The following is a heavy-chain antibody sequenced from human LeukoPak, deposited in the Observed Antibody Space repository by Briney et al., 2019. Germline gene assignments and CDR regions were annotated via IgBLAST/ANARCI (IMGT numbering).Heavy chain of an antibody. Sequence: GGSLRLSCAAPGFTFSSYAMHWVRQAPGKGLEWVAVISYDGSNKYYADSVKGRFTISRDNSKNTLYLQMNSLRAEDTAVYYCARNRNKKAVPLSPGYFDYWGQGTLVTVSS. CDR3: ARNRNKKAVPLSPGYFDY. CDR1: GFTFSSYA. D-gene: IGHD1-14*01. V-gene: IGHV3-30*04. J-gene: IGHJ4*02. CDR2: ISYDGSNK.